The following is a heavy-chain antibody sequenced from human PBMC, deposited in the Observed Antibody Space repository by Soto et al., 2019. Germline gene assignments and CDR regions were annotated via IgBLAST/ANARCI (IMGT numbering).Heavy chain of an antibody. V-gene: IGHV4-34*01. CDR3: AGGQEGVVATH. J-gene: IGHJ4*02. CDR2: VKDGGHT. D-gene: IGHD5-12*01. Sequence: QVQLQQWGAGLLKPSETLSLNCAVTGGSLSGYYWSWIRQPPGKGLEWIGEVKDGGHTNYSPSLRGRVTISSDTSNNLLSLRLNSVTAADTGVYYCAGGQEGVVATHWDQGSLVTVSS. CDR1: GGSLSGYY.